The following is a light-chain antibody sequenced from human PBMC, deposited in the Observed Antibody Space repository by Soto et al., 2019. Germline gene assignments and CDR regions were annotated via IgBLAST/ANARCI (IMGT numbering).Light chain of an antibody. CDR2: SNN. CDR1: SSNIKGNN. V-gene: IGLV1-44*01. J-gene: IGLJ3*02. Sequence: QSVLTQPPSASGTPGQTVTISCSGSSSNIKGNNVNWYQQVPGTAPKLLSYSNNQRPSGVPDRFSGSKSGTSTSLAISGLQSDDEADYYCAAWDDSLNAWVFGGGTKLTVL. CDR3: AAWDDSLNAWV.